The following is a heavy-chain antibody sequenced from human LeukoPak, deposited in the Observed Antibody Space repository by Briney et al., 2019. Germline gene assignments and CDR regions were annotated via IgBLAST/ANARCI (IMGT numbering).Heavy chain of an antibody. D-gene: IGHD3-10*01. CDR3: ARAFYGSGSLSYYYYYYMDV. CDR1: GYSISSGYY. Sequence: SETLSLTCTVSGYSISSGYYWGWIRQPPGKGLEWIGSIYHSGSTYYNPSLKSRVTISVDTSKNQFSLKLSSVTAADTAVYYCARAFYGSGSLSYYYYYYMDVWGKGTTVTVSS. CDR2: IYHSGST. V-gene: IGHV4-38-2*02. J-gene: IGHJ6*03.